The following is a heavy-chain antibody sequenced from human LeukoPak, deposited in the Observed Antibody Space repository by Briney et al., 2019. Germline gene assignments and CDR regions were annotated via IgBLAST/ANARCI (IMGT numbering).Heavy chain of an antibody. J-gene: IGHJ5*02. V-gene: IGHV4-31*03. Sequence: SQTLSLTCTVSGGSISSGGYYWSWIRQHPGKGLEWIAYIYYTGSTYYNPSLKSRVTISVDTSKNQFSLKLSSVTAADTAVYYCARTANSSGWYVWWFDPWGQGTLVTVSS. CDR2: IYYTGST. CDR1: GGSISSGGYY. CDR3: ARTANSSGWYVWWFDP. D-gene: IGHD6-19*01.